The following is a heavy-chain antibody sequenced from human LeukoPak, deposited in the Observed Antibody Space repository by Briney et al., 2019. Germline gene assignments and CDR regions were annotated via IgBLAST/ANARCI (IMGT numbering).Heavy chain of an antibody. CDR3: VRDLSTHYSFEY. Sequence: GRSLRLFCAASGFTFRSYAIHWVRQAPGKGLEWVAFISYDGNTNYYADSVRGRFIISRDNSKNTVYLQMNSLRTEDMALYYCVRDLSTHYSFEYWVRGALVTVSS. V-gene: IGHV3-30-3*01. D-gene: IGHD2/OR15-2a*01. CDR1: GFTFRSYA. CDR2: ISYDGNTN. J-gene: IGHJ4*02.